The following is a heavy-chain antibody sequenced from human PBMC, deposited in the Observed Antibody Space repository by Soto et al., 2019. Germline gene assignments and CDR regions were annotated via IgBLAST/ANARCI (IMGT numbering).Heavy chain of an antibody. Sequence: EVQLVESGGGQVKPGGSLRLSCAASRFTFSGYTVNWVRQAPGKGLEWVSSISTSGGYIFYADSVKGRFTISRDNAKNSLYLQLNSLRAEDTAVYYCARDAYRATTFTTDYSYSAMAVWGQGTTVTVSS. CDR3: ARDAYRATTFTTDYSYSAMAV. V-gene: IGHV3-21*01. D-gene: IGHD1-1*01. J-gene: IGHJ6*02. CDR2: ISTSGGYI. CDR1: RFTFSGYT.